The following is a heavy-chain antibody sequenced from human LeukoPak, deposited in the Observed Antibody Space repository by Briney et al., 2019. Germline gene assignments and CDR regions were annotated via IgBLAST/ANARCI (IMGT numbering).Heavy chain of an antibody. D-gene: IGHD1-1*01. CDR3: ARDRIWNDAGHDPFDI. J-gene: IGHJ3*02. CDR1: GASISSYY. CDR2: IYTSANT. V-gene: IGHV4-4*07. Sequence: PSETLSLTCNVSGASISSYYWSWIRQPAGKGLEWIRRIYTSANTNYSPSFKSRATISIDRSKNQFSLNLPSVTAADTAVYYGARDRIWNDAGHDPFDIWGQGTMVTVSS.